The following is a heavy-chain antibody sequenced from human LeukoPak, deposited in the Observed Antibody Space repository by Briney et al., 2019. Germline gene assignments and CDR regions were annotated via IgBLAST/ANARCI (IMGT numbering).Heavy chain of an antibody. CDR2: I. V-gene: IGHV3-69-1*01. D-gene: IGHD1-14*01. Sequence: GGSLRLFCAASGFTVSSNYMSWVRQAPGKGLEWVSSIKGRFTISRDNAKNSLSMQMNSLRAEDTAVYYCAREPEPGGLDYWGQGTLVTVSS. J-gene: IGHJ4*02. CDR3: AREPEPGGLDY. CDR1: GFTVSSNY.